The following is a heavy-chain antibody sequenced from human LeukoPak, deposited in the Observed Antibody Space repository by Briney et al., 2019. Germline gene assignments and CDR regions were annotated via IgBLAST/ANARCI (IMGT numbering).Heavy chain of an antibody. CDR1: GFTFSRYG. J-gene: IGHJ4*02. CDR3: AKDRDTYGSIYYFDD. Sequence: QPGGSLRLSCAASGFTFSRYGMHWVRQAPGTGLEWVAVISYDGKDKHYADSVKGRFTISRDNSKNTLYLQMNSLRAEDTAVYYCAKDRDTYGSIYYFDDWGQGTLVTVSS. CDR2: ISYDGKDK. D-gene: IGHD5-18*01. V-gene: IGHV3-30*18.